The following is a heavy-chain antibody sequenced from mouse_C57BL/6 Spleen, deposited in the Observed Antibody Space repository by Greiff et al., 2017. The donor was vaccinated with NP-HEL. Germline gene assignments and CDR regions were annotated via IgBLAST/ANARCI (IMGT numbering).Heavy chain of an antibody. CDR3: ARDYSNYLYAMDY. D-gene: IGHD2-5*01. J-gene: IGHJ4*01. V-gene: IGHV1-55*01. Sequence: QVQLQQPGAELVKPGASVKMSCKASGYTFTSYWITWVKQRPGQGLEWIGDIYPGSGSTNYNEKFKSKATLTVDTSSSTAYMQLSSLTSEDSAVYYCARDYSNYLYAMDYWGQGTSVTVSS. CDR2: IYPGSGST. CDR1: GYTFTSYW.